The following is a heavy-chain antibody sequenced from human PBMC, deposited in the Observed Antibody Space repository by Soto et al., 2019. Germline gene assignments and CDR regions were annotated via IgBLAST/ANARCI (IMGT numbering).Heavy chain of an antibody. CDR3: ARDGNFAFLGYSFAFDF. CDR2: MNLDTGGT. CDR1: GYRFTAYY. Sequence: QVQLVQSGAEVKKPGASVRVSCEASGYRFTAYYIHWVRQAPGQGLEWMGRMNLDTGGTTYAQKFQGRVNMTRDTSISTAYMEVSSLKSDDTAMYYCARDGNFAFLGYSFAFDFWGQGTLVTVSS. V-gene: IGHV1-2*06. J-gene: IGHJ4*02. D-gene: IGHD5-18*01.